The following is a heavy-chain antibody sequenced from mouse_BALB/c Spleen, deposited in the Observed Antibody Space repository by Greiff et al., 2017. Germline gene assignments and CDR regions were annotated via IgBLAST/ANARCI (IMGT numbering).Heavy chain of an antibody. D-gene: IGHD2-2*01. CDR2: IYPGDGDT. CDR3: ARGYDGAMDY. CDR1: GYAFSSSW. V-gene: IGHV1-82*01. J-gene: IGHJ4*01. Sequence: QVQLKESGPELVKPGASVKISCKASGYAFSSSWMNWVKQRPGQGLEWIGRIYPGDGDTNYNGKFKGKATLTADKSSSTAYMQLSSLTSVDSAVYFCARGYDGAMDYWGQGTSVTVSS.